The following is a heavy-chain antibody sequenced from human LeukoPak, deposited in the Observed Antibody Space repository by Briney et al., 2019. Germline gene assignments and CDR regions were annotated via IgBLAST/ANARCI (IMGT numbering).Heavy chain of an antibody. CDR1: GFTFSSYG. Sequence: GGSLRLSCAASGFTFSSYGMHWVRQAPGKGLEWVAFIRYDGSNKYYADSVKGRFTISRDNSKNTLYLQMNSLRAEDTAVYYCARGTRPGGSYLFDYWGQGTLVTVSS. CDR2: IRYDGSNK. V-gene: IGHV3-30*02. D-gene: IGHD1-26*01. J-gene: IGHJ4*02. CDR3: ARGTRPGGSYLFDY.